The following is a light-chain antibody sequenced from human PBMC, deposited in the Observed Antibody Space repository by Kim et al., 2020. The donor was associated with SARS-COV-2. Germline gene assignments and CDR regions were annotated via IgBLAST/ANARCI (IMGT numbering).Light chain of an antibody. Sequence: EIVMTQSPATLSVSPGERATLSCRASQSITSNLAWYQQKPGQSPRLLIYGASTRATGIPARFSGSGSETEFTLTISSLQYEDFAVYYCQQYYIYPPYTCGQGTKLEI. CDR1: QSITSN. CDR2: GAS. J-gene: IGKJ2*01. V-gene: IGKV3D-15*01. CDR3: QQYYIYPPYT.